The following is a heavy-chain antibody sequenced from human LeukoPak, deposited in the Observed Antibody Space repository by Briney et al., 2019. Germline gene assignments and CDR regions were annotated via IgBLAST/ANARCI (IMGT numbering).Heavy chain of an antibody. CDR3: ARDIPGYCSSTSCYVFNAFDI. J-gene: IGHJ3*02. Sequence: ASVKVSCKASGYTFTSYGISWVRQAPGQGLEWMGWISAYNGNTNYAQKLQGRVTMTTDTSTSTAYIELRSLRSDDTAVYYCARDIPGYCSSTSCYVFNAFDIWGQGTMVTVSS. V-gene: IGHV1-18*01. CDR1: GYTFTSYG. CDR2: ISAYNGNT. D-gene: IGHD2-2*01.